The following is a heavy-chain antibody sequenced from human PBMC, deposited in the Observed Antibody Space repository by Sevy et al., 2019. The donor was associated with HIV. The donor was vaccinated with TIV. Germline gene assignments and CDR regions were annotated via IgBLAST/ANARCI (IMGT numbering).Heavy chain of an antibody. CDR2: IKQDGSEK. Sequence: GGSLRLSCAASGFNFSSYWMSWVRQAPGKGLEWVANIKQDGSEKYYVDSVKGRFTISRDNAKNSLYLQMNSLRAEDTAVYYCARRYYDFWSGYSRYYYYYYYMDVWGKGTTVTVSS. CDR3: ARRYYDFWSGYSRYYYYYYYMDV. J-gene: IGHJ6*03. V-gene: IGHV3-7*03. CDR1: GFNFSSYW. D-gene: IGHD3-3*01.